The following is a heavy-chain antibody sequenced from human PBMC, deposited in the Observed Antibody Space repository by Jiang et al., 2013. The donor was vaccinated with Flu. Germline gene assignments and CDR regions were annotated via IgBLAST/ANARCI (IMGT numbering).Heavy chain of an antibody. Sequence: WMGIIYPGDSDTRYSPSFQGQVTISADKSISTAYLQWSSLKASDTAMYYCAVGYSSGAFDYWGQGTLVTVSS. V-gene: IGHV5-51*01. D-gene: IGHD6-19*01. J-gene: IGHJ4*02. CDR2: IYPGDSDT. CDR3: AVGYSSGAFDY.